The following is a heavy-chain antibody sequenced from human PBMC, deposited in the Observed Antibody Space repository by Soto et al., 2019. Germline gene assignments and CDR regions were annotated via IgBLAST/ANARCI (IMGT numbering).Heavy chain of an antibody. D-gene: IGHD3-10*01. Sequence: EVQLVESGGGLVQPGGSLRLSCAASGFTFSNYWMSWVRQAPGKGLEWVANIKQDGSERNYVDSVKGRFTISRDNAKNSLYLQLNSLRAEDTAVYYCARAGSENHYWGQGTLVTVSS. CDR2: IKQDGSER. J-gene: IGHJ4*02. CDR3: ARAGSENHY. CDR1: GFTFSNYW. V-gene: IGHV3-7*05.